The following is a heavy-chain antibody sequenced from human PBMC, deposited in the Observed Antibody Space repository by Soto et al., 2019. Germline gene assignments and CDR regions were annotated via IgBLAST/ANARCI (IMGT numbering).Heavy chain of an antibody. CDR2: IYHSGST. CDR1: GGSISSYY. CDR3: ARDSLTGNYFDP. V-gene: IGHV4-59*12. J-gene: IGHJ5*02. Sequence: SETLSLTCTVSGGSISSYYWSWIRQPPGKGLEWIGYIYHSGSTYYNPSLKSRVTISVDRSKNQFSLKLSSVTAADTAVYYCARDSLTGNYFDPWGQGTLVTVSS. D-gene: IGHD1-7*01.